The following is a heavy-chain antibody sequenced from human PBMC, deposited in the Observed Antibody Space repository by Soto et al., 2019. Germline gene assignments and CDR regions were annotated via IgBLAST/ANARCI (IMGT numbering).Heavy chain of an antibody. CDR1: GGSLSSYY. CDR2: IYYSGST. CDR3: ARQSYSTSWYYFDY. J-gene: IGHJ4*02. D-gene: IGHD6-13*01. V-gene: IGHV4-59*08. Sequence: PSETLSLTCVVSGGSLSSYYWSWIRQPPGKGLEWIGYIYYSGSTNYSPSLKSRVIISIDTSKNQFSLKLSSVTAADTAVYYCARQSYSTSWYYFDYWGQGTLVTVSS.